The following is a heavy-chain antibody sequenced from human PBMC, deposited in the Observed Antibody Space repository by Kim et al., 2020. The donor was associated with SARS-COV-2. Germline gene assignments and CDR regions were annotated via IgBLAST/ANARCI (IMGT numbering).Heavy chain of an antibody. D-gene: IGHD6-19*01. V-gene: IGHV4-34*01. J-gene: IGHJ4*01. CDR2: INHSGST. CDR3: ATGLPAVASDY. Sequence: SETLSLTCAVYGGSFSGYYWSWIRQPPGKGLEWIGEINHSGSTNYNPSLKSRVTISVDTSKNQFSLKLSPVTASDTAVHYFATGLPAVASDYWGHGTLAT. CDR1: GGSFSGYY.